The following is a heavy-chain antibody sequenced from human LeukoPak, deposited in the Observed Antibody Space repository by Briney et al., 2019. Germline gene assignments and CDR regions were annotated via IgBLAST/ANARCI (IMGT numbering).Heavy chain of an antibody. D-gene: IGHD2-2*01. V-gene: IGHV4-59*12. CDR1: GGSISCNY. CDR2: IYYSGST. J-gene: IGHJ4*02. Sequence: SETLSLTCTGYGGSISCNYWSWNRQPPGQGLVGIGYIYYSGSTNYNPALMSLVTISVDTSKNQFSLKLSSVTAADTAVYYCARERSSTSCDYWGQGTLVTVSS. CDR3: ARERSSTSCDY.